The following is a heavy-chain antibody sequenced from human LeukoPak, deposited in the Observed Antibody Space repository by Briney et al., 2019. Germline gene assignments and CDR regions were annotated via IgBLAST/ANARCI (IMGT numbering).Heavy chain of an antibody. CDR1: GGSFSGYY. V-gene: IGHV4-34*01. D-gene: IGHD3-3*01. CDR2: INHSGST. J-gene: IGHJ3*02. CDR3: ARVLSRYDFWSGSRDAFDI. Sequence: SETLSLTCAVYGGSFSGYYWSWIRQPLGKGLEWIGEINHSGSTNYNPSLKSRVTISVDTSKNQFSLKLSSVTAADTAVYYCARVLSRYDFWSGSRDAFDIWGQGTMVTVSS.